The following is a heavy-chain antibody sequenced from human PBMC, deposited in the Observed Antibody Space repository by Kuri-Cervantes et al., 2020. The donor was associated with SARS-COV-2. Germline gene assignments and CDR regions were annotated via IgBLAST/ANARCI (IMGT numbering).Heavy chain of an antibody. J-gene: IGHJ4*02. CDR3: AKDTDYTHDY. CDR2: ISGSGGST. Sequence: GESLKISCAASGFTFSSYAMSWVRRAPGKGLEWVSAISGSGGSTYYADSVKGRFTISRDNSKNTLYLQMNSLRAEDTAVYYCAKDTDYTHDYWGQGTLVTVSS. V-gene: IGHV3-23*01. CDR1: GFTFSSYA. D-gene: IGHD4-11*01.